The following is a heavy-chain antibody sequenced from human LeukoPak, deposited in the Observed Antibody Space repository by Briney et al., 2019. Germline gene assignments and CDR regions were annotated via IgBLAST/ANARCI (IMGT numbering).Heavy chain of an antibody. CDR1: GFTFSDYY. CDR2: ISSSGSTI. Sequence: GGSLRLSCAASGFTFSDYYMSWIRQAPGKGLEWVSYISSSGSTIYYADSVKGRFTISRDNAKNSLYLQMNSLRAEDTAVYYCARDRNWGTPRAFDYWGQGTLVTVSS. D-gene: IGHD7-27*01. CDR3: ARDRNWGTPRAFDY. J-gene: IGHJ4*02. V-gene: IGHV3-11*04.